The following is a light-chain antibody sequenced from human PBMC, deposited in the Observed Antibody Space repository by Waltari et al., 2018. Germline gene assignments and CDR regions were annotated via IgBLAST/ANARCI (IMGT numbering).Light chain of an antibody. CDR2: YDS. CDR3: LVWHSTIDHQGV. CDR1: NLGSKS. Sequence: SYVVTQSPSVSVAPGETARITRPGDNLGSKSVHWYQQRPGQATVLVIPYDSDRPSGIPERFSGSNSGNTATLTISWVEAEDEADYYCLVWHSTIDHQGVFGGGTKLTVL. J-gene: IGLJ2*01. V-gene: IGLV3-21*04.